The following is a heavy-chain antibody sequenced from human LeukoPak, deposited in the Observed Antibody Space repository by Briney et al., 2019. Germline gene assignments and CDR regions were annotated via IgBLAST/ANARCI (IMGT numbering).Heavy chain of an antibody. D-gene: IGHD5-12*01. V-gene: IGHV3-7*01. J-gene: IGHJ4*02. CDR1: GFTFRSYW. CDR2: IGQDGSEK. Sequence: GGSLRLSCAASGFTFRSYWMTWVRQAPGKGLEWVANIGQDGSEKYYVDSVKGRFTISRDNAKNSLHLQMNSLRAEDTAVYYCARSNSGYAESCYWGQGTLVTVSS. CDR3: ARSNSGYAESCY.